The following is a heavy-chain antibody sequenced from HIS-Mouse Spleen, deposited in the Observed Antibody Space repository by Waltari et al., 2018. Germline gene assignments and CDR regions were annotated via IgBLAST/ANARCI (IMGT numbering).Heavy chain of an antibody. J-gene: IGHJ5*02. Sequence: QLQLQESGPGLVKPSETLSRTCTVSGGSISSSSYYWGWIRQPPGKGLEWIGSIYYSGSTYYNPSLKSRVTISVDTSKNQFSLKLSSVTAADTAVYYCARKRTASRWFDPWGQGTLVTVSS. CDR1: GGSISSSSYY. V-gene: IGHV4-39*01. CDR2: IYYSGST. D-gene: IGHD2-21*02. CDR3: ARKRTASRWFDP.